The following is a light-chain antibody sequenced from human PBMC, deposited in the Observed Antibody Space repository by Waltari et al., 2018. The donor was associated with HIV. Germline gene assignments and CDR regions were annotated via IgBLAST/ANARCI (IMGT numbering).Light chain of an antibody. Sequence: DAVLTQSPVSLSVALGRPASISCSSSQSLIYTDGNTYLNWFHQRPGQSPRRLIYKISNRDSGVPDRFSGSGSVTEFTLHISRVEAEDVGIFYCMQSTHWPGTFGQGTKVEIQ. CDR1: QSLIYTDGNTY. CDR3: MQSTHWPGT. V-gene: IGKV2-30*01. J-gene: IGKJ1*01. CDR2: KIS.